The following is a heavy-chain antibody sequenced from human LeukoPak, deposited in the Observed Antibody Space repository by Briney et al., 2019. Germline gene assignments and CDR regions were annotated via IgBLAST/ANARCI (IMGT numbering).Heavy chain of an antibody. D-gene: IGHD6-19*01. V-gene: IGHV4-61*05. J-gene: IGHJ6*03. CDR3: ARGVGGIAVAGTHYYYYMDV. Sequence: PSETLSLTCTVSGGSISTSNYYWGWIRQPPGKGLEWIGYIYYSGSTNYNPSLKSRVTISVDTSKNQFSLKLSSVTAADTAVYYCARGVGGIAVAGTHYYYYMDVWGKGTTVTVSS. CDR2: IYYSGST. CDR1: GGSISTSNYY.